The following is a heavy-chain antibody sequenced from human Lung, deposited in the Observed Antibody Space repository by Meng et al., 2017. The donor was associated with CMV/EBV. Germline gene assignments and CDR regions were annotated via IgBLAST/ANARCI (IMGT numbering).Heavy chain of an antibody. J-gene: IGHJ6*02. CDR3: TRDYVLNTFYYSGMDF. D-gene: IGHD3-16*01. V-gene: IGHV3-49*04. CDR1: GFIFGKYA. CDR2: IRTKVHGETT. Sequence: SLKISCRGSGFIFGKYAIHWVRQGPGKGLEWIGFIRTKVHGETTEDAASVKGRFAISRDDSKNIAYLQMDSLKTEYTAVYYCTRDYVLNTFYYSGMDFWGQGTTVTVSS.